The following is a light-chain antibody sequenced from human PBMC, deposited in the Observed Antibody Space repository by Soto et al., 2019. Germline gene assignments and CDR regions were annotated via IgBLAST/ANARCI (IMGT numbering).Light chain of an antibody. CDR3: CSFAGSYTYV. Sequence: LAQPRSVSGPPGQSVTISCTGTSSDVGRYDYVSWYQQHPGKAPKLIIYDVSERPSGVPDRFSGSKFGNTASLTISGLQAVDEADYSCCSFAGSYTYVFGTGTKV. CDR1: SSDVGRYDY. J-gene: IGLJ1*01. V-gene: IGLV2-11*01. CDR2: DVS.